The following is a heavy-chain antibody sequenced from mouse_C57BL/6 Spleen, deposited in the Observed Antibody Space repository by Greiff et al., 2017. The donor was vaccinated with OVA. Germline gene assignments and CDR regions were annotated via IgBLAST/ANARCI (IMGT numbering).Heavy chain of an antibody. CDR2: ISYDGSN. V-gene: IGHV3-6*01. CDR1: GYSITSGYY. CDR3: ARDYSHWYVDV. D-gene: IGHD1-1*01. J-gene: IGHJ1*03. Sequence: DVKLVESGPGLVKPSQSLSLTCSVTGYSITSGYYWNWIRQFPGNKLEWMGYISYDGSNNYNPSLKNRISITRDTSKNQFFLKLNSVTTEDTATYYCARDYSHWYVDVWGTGTTVTVSS.